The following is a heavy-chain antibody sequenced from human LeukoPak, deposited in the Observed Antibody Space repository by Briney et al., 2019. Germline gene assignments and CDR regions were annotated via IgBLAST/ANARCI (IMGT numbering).Heavy chain of an antibody. V-gene: IGHV4-39*01. D-gene: IGHD3-9*01. Sequence: SETLSLTCTVSGGSISSSSYYWGWIRQPPGKGLEWIGSIYYSGSTYYNPSLRSRVTISVDTSKNQFSLRLSSVTAADTAVYYCARFYFDFDYWGQGTLVTVSS. CDR2: IYYSGST. CDR3: ARFYFDFDY. J-gene: IGHJ4*02. CDR1: GGSISSSSYY.